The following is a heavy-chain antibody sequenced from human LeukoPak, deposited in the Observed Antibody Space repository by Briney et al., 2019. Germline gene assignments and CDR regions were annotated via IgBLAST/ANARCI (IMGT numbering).Heavy chain of an antibody. D-gene: IGHD2-2*01. CDR2: ISAYNGNT. CDR1: GYTFTSYG. Sequence: ASVKVSCKASGYTFTSYGISWVRQAPGQGLEWMGWISAYNGNTNYAQKLQGRVTMTTDTSTSTAYMELRSLRSDDTAVYYCARVAVDCSSTSCYAGVDYWGQGTLVTVSS. CDR3: ARVAVDCSSTSCYAGVDY. J-gene: IGHJ4*02. V-gene: IGHV1-18*01.